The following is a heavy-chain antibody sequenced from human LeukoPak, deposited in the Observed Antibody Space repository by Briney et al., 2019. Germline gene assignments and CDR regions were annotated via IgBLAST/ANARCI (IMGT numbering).Heavy chain of an antibody. V-gene: IGHV1-8*03. CDR2: MNPNSGNT. CDR3: PRGYSSSFNP. CDR1: GYTFTSYD. J-gene: IGHJ5*02. D-gene: IGHD6-13*01. Sequence: ASVKVSCKASGYTFTSYDINWVRQATGQGREWMGWMNPNSGNTGYAQKFQGRVTITRNHNISTAYMELSSLRSEDTAVYYCPRGYSSSFNPWGQGTLVTVSS.